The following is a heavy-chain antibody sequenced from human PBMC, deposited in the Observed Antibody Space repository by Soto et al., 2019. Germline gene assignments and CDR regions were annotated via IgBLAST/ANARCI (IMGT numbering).Heavy chain of an antibody. J-gene: IGHJ5*02. CDR3: ARGTVGT. D-gene: IGHD3-16*01. V-gene: IGHV1-69*01. CDR1: GGTFSNYA. Sequence: QVQLVQSGAEVKKPGSSVKVSCKASGGTFSNYAISWVRQAPERGLEWMGGVIPIFGTTNYAQKFQGRVAITVDESTTTAYMELTSLTSDDTAIYYCARGTVGTWGQGTLVTVSS. CDR2: VIPIFGTT.